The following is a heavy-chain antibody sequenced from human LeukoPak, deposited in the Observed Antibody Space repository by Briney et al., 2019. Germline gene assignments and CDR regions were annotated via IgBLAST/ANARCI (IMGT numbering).Heavy chain of an antibody. D-gene: IGHD3-9*01. V-gene: IGHV3-7*01. CDR2: IKQDGSEE. J-gene: IGHJ4*02. CDR1: GFTLSSYW. Sequence: PGGSLRLSCAASGFTLSSYWMSWVRQTPGKGLEWVANIKQDGSEEYYVDSVEGRFTISRDNAKNSLSLQMDSLRAEDTAVYYCARDYDILTAYHASFDYWGQGTLVTVSS. CDR3: ARDYDILTAYHASFDY.